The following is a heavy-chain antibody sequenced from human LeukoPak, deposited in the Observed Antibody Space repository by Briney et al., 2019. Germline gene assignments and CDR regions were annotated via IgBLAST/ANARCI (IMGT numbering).Heavy chain of an antibody. V-gene: IGHV3-23*01. J-gene: IGHJ4*02. Sequence: HPGGSLRLSCAASGFTFSSYAMSWVRQAPGKGLEWVSAISGSGGSTYYADSVKGRFTISGDNSKNTLFLQMNSLRAEDTAVYYCATGPEHGSWDYWGQGTLVTVSS. CDR3: ATGPEHGSWDY. CDR2: ISGSGGST. CDR1: GFTFSSYA. D-gene: IGHD1/OR15-1a*01.